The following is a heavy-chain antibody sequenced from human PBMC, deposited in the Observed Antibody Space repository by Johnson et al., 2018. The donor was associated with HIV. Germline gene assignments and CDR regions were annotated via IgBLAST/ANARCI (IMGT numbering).Heavy chain of an antibody. Sequence: VQLVESGGGLVQPGGSLRLSCEASGFNFNHAWMSWVRQAPGKGLEWVSGINWAGGSTGFADSVTGRFTISRVNSKNTLYLQMNSLRAEDTAVYYCAREKLELGIDAFDIWGQGTMVTVSS. D-gene: IGHD1-7*01. CDR1: GFNFNHAW. J-gene: IGHJ3*02. CDR2: INWAGGST. CDR3: AREKLELGIDAFDI. V-gene: IGHV3-20*04.